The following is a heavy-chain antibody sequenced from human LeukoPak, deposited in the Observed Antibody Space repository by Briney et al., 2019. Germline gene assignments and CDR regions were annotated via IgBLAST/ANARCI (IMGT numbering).Heavy chain of an antibody. V-gene: IGHV3-48*04. CDR2: ISSSGSTI. Sequence: GGSLRLSCAASGFTFSSYAMSWVRQAPGKGLEWVSYISSSGSTIYYADSVKGRFTISRDNAKNSLYLQMNSLRAEDTAVYYCARSNYDFWSAWSQWSGKSDWFDPWGQGTLVTVSS. CDR1: GFTFSSYA. J-gene: IGHJ5*02. CDR3: ARSNYDFWSAWSQWSGKSDWFDP. D-gene: IGHD3-3*01.